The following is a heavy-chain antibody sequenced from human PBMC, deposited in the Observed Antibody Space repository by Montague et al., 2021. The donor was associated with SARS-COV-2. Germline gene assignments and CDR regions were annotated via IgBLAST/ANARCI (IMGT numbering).Heavy chain of an antibody. CDR1: GFTFSIYA. CDR3: AKAEESGNYLSVGLDS. CDR2: FTGGNT. D-gene: IGHD2/OR15-2a*01. Sequence: SLRLSCAASGFTFSIYAMSWVRQAPGKGPQWVSTFTGGNTFYADSVQGRFTISRDNYKNTLYLQMNSLGAEDTAIYYCAKAEESGNYLSVGLDSWGPGTLGTVSS. V-gene: IGHV3-23*01. J-gene: IGHJ4*02.